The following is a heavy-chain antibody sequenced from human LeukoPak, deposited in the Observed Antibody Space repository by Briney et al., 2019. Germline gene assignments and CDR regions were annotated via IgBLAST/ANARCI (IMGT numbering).Heavy chain of an antibody. Sequence: GGSLRLSCAASGFTFSSYAMSWVRQAPGKGLEWVSAISGSGGSTYYADSVKGRLTISRDNSKNTLYLQMNSLRAEDTAVYYCAKVVTPYSSSWYPAWFDPWGPGTLVTVSS. D-gene: IGHD6-13*01. J-gene: IGHJ5*02. V-gene: IGHV3-23*01. CDR2: ISGSGGST. CDR3: AKVVTPYSSSWYPAWFDP. CDR1: GFTFSSYA.